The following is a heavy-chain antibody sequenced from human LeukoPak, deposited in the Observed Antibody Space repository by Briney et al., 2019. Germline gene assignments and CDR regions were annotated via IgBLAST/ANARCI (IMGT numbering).Heavy chain of an antibody. CDR2: VSSTGGDK. CDR3: AKFGGADAFDI. CDR1: GVTFEDYY. V-gene: IGHV3-11*01. D-gene: IGHD3-10*01. Sequence: GGSLRLSCTGSGVTFEDYYLSWIRQAPGKGLEWISYVSSTGGDKFYADPVKGRFTISRDNSKNTLYLQMNSLRAEDTAVYYCAKFGGADAFDIWGQGTMVTVSS. J-gene: IGHJ3*02.